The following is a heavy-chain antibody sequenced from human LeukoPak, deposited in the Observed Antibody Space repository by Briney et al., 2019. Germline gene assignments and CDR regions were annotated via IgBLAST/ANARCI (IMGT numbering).Heavy chain of an antibody. D-gene: IGHD5-12*01. Sequence: GGSLRLSCAASGFTFSSYGMHWVRQAPGKGLEWVAFIRYDGSNKYYADSVKGRFTISRDNSENTLYLQMNSLRAEDTAVYYCARLGPHIVATEIDYWGQGTLVTVSS. CDR2: IRYDGSNK. CDR1: GFTFSSYG. V-gene: IGHV3-30*02. J-gene: IGHJ4*02. CDR3: ARLGPHIVATEIDY.